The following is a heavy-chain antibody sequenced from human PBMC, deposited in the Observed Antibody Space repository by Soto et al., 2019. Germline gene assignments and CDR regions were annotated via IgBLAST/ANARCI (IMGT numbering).Heavy chain of an antibody. D-gene: IGHD3-3*01. CDR1: GFTFSNNG. Sequence: QVQLVESGGGVVQPGWSLRLSCAASGFTFSNNGMHWVRQAPGKGLEWVAFISNDESNTYYVDSVKGRFSISRDNAQNTLYLKMNSLRVADTAVYYCVTGHWNYFDYWGKGTLVTVSS. CDR3: VTGHWNYFDY. V-gene: IGHV3-30*03. J-gene: IGHJ4*02. CDR2: ISNDESNT.